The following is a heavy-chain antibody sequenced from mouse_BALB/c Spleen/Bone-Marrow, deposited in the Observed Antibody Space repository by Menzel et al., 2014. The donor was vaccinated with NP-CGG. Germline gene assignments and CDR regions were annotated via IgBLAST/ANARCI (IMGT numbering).Heavy chain of an antibody. J-gene: IGHJ1*01. CDR3: TRNWDWYFDV. V-gene: IGHV1-5*01. CDR1: GYSFTSYW. Sequence: DVQLQESGTVLTRPGASVKMSCKASGYSFTSYWMHWVKQRPGQGLEWIGAIYPGNSDTTYNQKFKGKAKLTAVTSASTAYMELSSLTSEDSAVYYCTRNWDWYFDVGGAGTTGTVSS. CDR2: IYPGNSDT. D-gene: IGHD4-1*01.